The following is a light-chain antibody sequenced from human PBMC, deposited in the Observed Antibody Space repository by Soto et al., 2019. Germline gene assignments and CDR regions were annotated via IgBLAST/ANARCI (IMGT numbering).Light chain of an antibody. CDR1: QSVSYN. CDR3: QQYKNWPPLI. Sequence: EIVMTQSPATLSVSPGERATLSCRASQSVSYNLAWYQQKPGQGPRLLLYVAFTMATGIPARFSGSGSGTEFTLTISSLQSEDLAVYYCQQYKNWPPLICGGGTDVEIK. V-gene: IGKV3-15*01. CDR2: VAF. J-gene: IGKJ4*01.